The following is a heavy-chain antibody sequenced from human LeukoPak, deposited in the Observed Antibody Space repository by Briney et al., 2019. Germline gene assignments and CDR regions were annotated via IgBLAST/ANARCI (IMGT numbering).Heavy chain of an antibody. V-gene: IGHV3-7*01. D-gene: IGHD1-26*01. CDR3: ARDPYSGSYGPYYYYYMDV. Sequence: GGSLRLSCAASGFIFSNYWMGWVRQGPGKGLEWVANIKQDGGERYYVDSVKGRFTISRDNAKNSLYLQMDSLRVEDTAVYYCARDPYSGSYGPYYYYYMDVWGKGTTVTISS. CDR1: GFIFSNYW. J-gene: IGHJ6*03. CDR2: IKQDGGER.